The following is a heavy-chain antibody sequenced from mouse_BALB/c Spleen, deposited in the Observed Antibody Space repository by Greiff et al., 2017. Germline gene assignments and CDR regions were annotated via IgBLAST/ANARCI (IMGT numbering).Heavy chain of an antibody. CDR2: ISYDGSN. CDR3: ARVGLLSY. CDR1: GYSITSGYN. Sequence: EVKLVESGPGLVKPSQSLSLTCYVTGYSITSGYNWNWIRQFPGNKLEWMGYISYDGSNKYNPSLKNRISITRDTSKYQFFLKLNSVTTEDTATYYCARVGLLSYWGQGTTLTVSS. V-gene: IGHV3-6*02. J-gene: IGHJ2*01. D-gene: IGHD2-3*01.